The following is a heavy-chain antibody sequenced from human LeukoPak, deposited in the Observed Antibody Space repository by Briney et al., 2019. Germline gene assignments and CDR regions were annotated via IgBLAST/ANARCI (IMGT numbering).Heavy chain of an antibody. J-gene: IGHJ4*02. CDR3: ARAGGFFSPFGY. CDR1: GGSISSGGYY. CDR2: VYYSGST. V-gene: IGHV4-31*03. Sequence: PSETLSLTCTVSGGSISSGGYYWSWIRQHPGKGLEWIGYVYYSGSTYYNPSLKSRVTISVDTSKNQFSLKLSSVTAADTAVYYCARAGGFFSPFGYWGQGTLVTVSS. D-gene: IGHD3-3*01.